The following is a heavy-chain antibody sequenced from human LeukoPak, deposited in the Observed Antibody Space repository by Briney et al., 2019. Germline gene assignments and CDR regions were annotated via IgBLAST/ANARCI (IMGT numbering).Heavy chain of an antibody. CDR3: GRLVRFFGMFSYFDY. J-gene: IGHJ4*02. CDR2: INYSGST. Sequence: SETLSLTCTVSGGSISGYYWSWIRQPPGRGLEWIGYINYSGSTNYNPSLKSRVTISVDTSKKNQFSLKFSSVTAADTAVYYWGRLVRFFGMFSYFDYGGQETLVTV. D-gene: IGHD3-3*01. CDR1: GGSISGYY. V-gene: IGHV4-59*08.